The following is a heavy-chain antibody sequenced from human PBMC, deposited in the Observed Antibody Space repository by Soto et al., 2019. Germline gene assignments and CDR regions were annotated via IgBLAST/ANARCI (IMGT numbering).Heavy chain of an antibody. CDR2: IIPILDTT. Sequence: QVQLVQSGAEVKKPGSSVMVSCKTSGGTFRANGLTWVGKAPGQGLGWMGRIIPILDTTDYAQKFQGRVTITADKSTSTAYMALSSLRAQDTAIYYCARGADSSGSESAFDLWGQGTLVTVSS. CDR1: GGTFRANG. V-gene: IGHV1-69*08. J-gene: IGHJ3*01. D-gene: IGHD3-22*01. CDR3: ARGADSSGSESAFDL.